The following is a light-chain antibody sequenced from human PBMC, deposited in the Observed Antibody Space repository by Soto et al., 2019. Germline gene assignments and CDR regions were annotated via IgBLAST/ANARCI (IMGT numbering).Light chain of an antibody. Sequence: QSALTQPASVSGSPGQSITISCTGTSSDVGGYNYVSWYQHHPGKAPKLIIYDVSNRPSGVSNRFSGSKSGNTASLTISGLQPEDEADYYCSSYTPSYTRQIVFGTGTKVTVL. CDR1: SSDVGGYNY. V-gene: IGLV2-14*03. CDR3: SSYTPSYTRQIV. CDR2: DVS. J-gene: IGLJ1*01.